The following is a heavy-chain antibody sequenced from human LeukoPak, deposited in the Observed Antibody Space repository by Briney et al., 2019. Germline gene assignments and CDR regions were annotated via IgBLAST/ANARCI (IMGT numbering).Heavy chain of an antibody. CDR3: ARPYYYDSSGYYPPYYFGY. Sequence: GASVKVSCKASGYTFTSYYVHWVRQAPGQGLEWMGIINPSGGSTSYAQKFQGRVTMTRDTSTSTVYMELSSLRSEDTAVYYCARPYYYDSSGYYPPYYFGYWGQGTLVTVSS. J-gene: IGHJ4*02. D-gene: IGHD3-22*01. CDR1: GYTFTSYY. CDR2: INPSGGST. V-gene: IGHV1-46*03.